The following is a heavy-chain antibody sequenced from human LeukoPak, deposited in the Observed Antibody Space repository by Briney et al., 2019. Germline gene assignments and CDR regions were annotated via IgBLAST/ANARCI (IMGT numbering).Heavy chain of an antibody. J-gene: IGHJ4*02. CDR2: IKQDGSEK. D-gene: IGHD2-21*01. CDR3: ARAALGESVY. CDR1: GFTFSSYG. Sequence: GGSLRLSCAAPGFTFSSYGMGWAGQAPGKGLEWVANIKQDGSEKYYVDSVKGRFTISRDNAKNSLYLQMNSLRAEDTAVYYCARAALGESVYWGQGTLVTVSS. V-gene: IGHV3-7*01.